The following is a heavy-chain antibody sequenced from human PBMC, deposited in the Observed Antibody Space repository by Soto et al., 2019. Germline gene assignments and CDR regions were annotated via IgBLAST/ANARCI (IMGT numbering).Heavy chain of an antibody. D-gene: IGHD3-10*01. Sequence: PGGSLRLSCAASGFVFSSYGMHWVRQAPGKGLEWVAVISYDGSNKYYADSVKGRFTISRDNSKNTLYLQMNSLRAEDTAVYYCANLWFGEANYYYYGMDVWGQGTTVTVSS. CDR2: ISYDGSNK. J-gene: IGHJ6*02. V-gene: IGHV3-30*18. CDR1: GFVFSSYG. CDR3: ANLWFGEANYYYYGMDV.